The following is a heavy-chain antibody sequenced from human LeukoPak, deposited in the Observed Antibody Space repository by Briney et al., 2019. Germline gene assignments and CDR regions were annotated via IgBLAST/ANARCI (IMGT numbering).Heavy chain of an antibody. J-gene: IGHJ4*02. D-gene: IGHD2-15*01. CDR3: AGDPHSGVQRLGYCSSGSCPDFDY. CDR1: GYTFTSYG. V-gene: IGHV1-18*01. CDR2: ISAYNGNT. Sequence: ASVKVSCKASGYTFTSYGISWVRQAPGQGLEWMGWISAYNGNTIYAQKLQGRVTMTTDTSTSTAYMELRSLRSDDTAVYYCAGDPHSGVQRLGYCSSGSCPDFDYWGQGTLVTVSS.